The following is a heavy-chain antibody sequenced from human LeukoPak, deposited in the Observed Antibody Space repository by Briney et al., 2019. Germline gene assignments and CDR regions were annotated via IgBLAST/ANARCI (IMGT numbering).Heavy chain of an antibody. D-gene: IGHD6-19*01. V-gene: IGHV3-30*14. J-gene: IGHJ4*02. Sequence: PGGSLRLSCAASGFTFDNFPLHWVRQAPGKGLEWVAAISYDGVNKYYADSVQGRFIISRVNSQSTLSPQMNSLRVEDTAVYHCVAGDSSGWYNFDYGGQGTLVTVSS. CDR2: ISYDGVNK. CDR1: GFTFDNFP. CDR3: VAGDSSGWYNFDY.